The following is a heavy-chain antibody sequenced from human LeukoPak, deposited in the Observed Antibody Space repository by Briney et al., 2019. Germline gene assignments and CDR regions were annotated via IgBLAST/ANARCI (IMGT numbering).Heavy chain of an antibody. J-gene: IGHJ4*02. Sequence: GASVKVSCKASGYTFTGYYMHWVRQAPGQGLEWMGWINPNSGGTNYAQKFQGRVTMTRDTSISTAYMELSRLRSDDTAVYYCARVRYFDWLALGYWGQGTLVTVSS. D-gene: IGHD3-9*01. V-gene: IGHV1-2*02. CDR2: INPNSGGT. CDR3: ARVRYFDWLALGY. CDR1: GYTFTGYY.